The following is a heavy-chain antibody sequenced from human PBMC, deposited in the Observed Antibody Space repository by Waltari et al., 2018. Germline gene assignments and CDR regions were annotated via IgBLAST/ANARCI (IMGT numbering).Heavy chain of an antibody. CDR3: AREGSAYDYIWGSYRYQFDY. CDR1: GFTFRSYS. CDR2: ISSSSSTI. Sequence: EVQLVESGGGLVQPGGSLRLSCAASGFTFRSYSMNWVRQAPGKGLGWVSYISSSSSTIYYADSVKGRFTISRDNAKNSLYLQMNSLRAEDTAVYYCAREGSAYDYIWGSYRYQFDYWGQGTLVTVSS. D-gene: IGHD3-16*02. J-gene: IGHJ4*02. V-gene: IGHV3-48*01.